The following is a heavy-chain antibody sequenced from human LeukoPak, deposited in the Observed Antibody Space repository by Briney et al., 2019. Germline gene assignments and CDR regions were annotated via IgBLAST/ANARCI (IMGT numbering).Heavy chain of an antibody. CDR2: ISSSSSYI. J-gene: IGHJ4*02. Sequence: PGGSLRLSCAASGFTFNSYTVNWVRLAPGKGPEWVSSISSSSSYISYADSVKGRFTVSRDNAKNSLYLQMNSLRDEDTAVYYCTRGPYDFWSGYYNEYWGQGTLVTVSS. V-gene: IGHV3-21*01. D-gene: IGHD3-3*01. CDR3: TRGPYDFWSGYYNEY. CDR1: GFTFNSYT.